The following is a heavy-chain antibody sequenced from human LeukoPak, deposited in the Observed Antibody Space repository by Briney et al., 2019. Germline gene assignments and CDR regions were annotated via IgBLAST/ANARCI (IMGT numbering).Heavy chain of an antibody. J-gene: IGHJ4*02. V-gene: IGHV3-7*01. CDR1: GFTFSSYW. CDR3: ARGKDYDFWSGYQAGFDY. CDR2: TKQDGSEK. D-gene: IGHD3-3*01. Sequence: PGGSLRLSCAAFGFTFSSYWMSWVRQAPGKGLEWVANTKQDGSEKYYVDSVKGRFTISRDNAKYSLYLQMNSLRAEDTAVYYCARGKDYDFWSGYQAGFDYWGQGTLVTVSS.